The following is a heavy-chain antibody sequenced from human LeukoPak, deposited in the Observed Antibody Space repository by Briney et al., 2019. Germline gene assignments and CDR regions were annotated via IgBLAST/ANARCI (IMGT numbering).Heavy chain of an antibody. CDR1: GFTFSSYS. D-gene: IGHD4-17*01. J-gene: IGHJ4*02. V-gene: IGHV3-21*01. Sequence: GGSLRLSCAAPGFTFSSYSMNWVRQAPGKGLEWVSSISSSSSYIYYADSVKGRFTISRDNAKNSLYLQMNSLRAEDTAVYYCARGDGDYSPNDYWGQGTLVTVSS. CDR2: ISSSSSYI. CDR3: ARGDGDYSPNDY.